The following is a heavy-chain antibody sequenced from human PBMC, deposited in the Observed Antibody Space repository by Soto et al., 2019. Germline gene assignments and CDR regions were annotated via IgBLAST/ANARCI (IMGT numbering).Heavy chain of an antibody. CDR2: IIPIFGTA. V-gene: IGHV1-69*13. CDR3: ARDVTYFDWLPWFDP. Sequence: SVKVSCKASGGTFSSYAISWVRQAPGQGLEWMGGIIPIFGTANYAQKFQGRVTITAGESTSTAYMELSSLRSEDTAVYYCARDVTYFDWLPWFDPWGQGTLVTVSS. D-gene: IGHD3-9*01. CDR1: GGTFSSYA. J-gene: IGHJ5*02.